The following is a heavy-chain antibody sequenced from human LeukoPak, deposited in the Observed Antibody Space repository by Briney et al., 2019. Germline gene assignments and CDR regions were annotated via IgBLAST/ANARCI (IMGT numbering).Heavy chain of an antibody. D-gene: IGHD5-24*01. V-gene: IGHV4-30-4*08. J-gene: IGHJ4*02. CDR2: IHYSGSVSS. CDR1: GGSISSGDYY. CDR3: VRRDVGRDGYNHFDY. Sequence: TSQTLSLTCTVSGGSISSGDYYWSWIRQPPGKGLELIGYIHYSGSVSSYNNPSLKSRLAIPVDTSKNQFSLKLTSVTAADTAIYYCVRRDVGRDGYNHFDYWGQGILVTVSS.